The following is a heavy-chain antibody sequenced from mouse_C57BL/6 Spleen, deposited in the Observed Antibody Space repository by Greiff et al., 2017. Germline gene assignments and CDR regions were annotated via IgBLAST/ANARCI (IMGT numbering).Heavy chain of an antibody. CDR1: GYTFTSYW. CDR3: ARECTMVTTGFAY. Sequence: QVQLQQPGAELVKPGASVKMSCKASGYTFTSYWITWVKQRPGQGLEWIGDIYPGSGSTNYNEKFKCKATLTVDKSSSTAYMQLSSLTSEDAAVYYCARECTMVTTGFAYWGQGTLVTVSA. V-gene: IGHV1-55*01. D-gene: IGHD2-2*01. CDR2: IYPGSGST. J-gene: IGHJ3*01.